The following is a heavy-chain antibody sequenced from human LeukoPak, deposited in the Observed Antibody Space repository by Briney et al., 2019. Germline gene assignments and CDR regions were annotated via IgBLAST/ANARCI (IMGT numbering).Heavy chain of an antibody. D-gene: IGHD6-13*01. CDR3: ARVYYSSSYDYWYFDL. V-gene: IGHV4-59*01. CDR2: IYYSGST. J-gene: IGHJ2*01. Sequence: PSETLSLTCAVSGGSISSYYWSWIRQPPGKGLEWIGYIYYSGSTNYNPSLKSRVTISVDTSKNQFSLKLSSVTAADTAVYYCARVYYSSSYDYWYFDLWGRGTLVTVSS. CDR1: GGSISSYY.